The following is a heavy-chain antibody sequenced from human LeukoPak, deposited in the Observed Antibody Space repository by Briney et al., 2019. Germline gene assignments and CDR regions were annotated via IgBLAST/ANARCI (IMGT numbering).Heavy chain of an antibody. CDR1: GFTVSSNY. J-gene: IGHJ3*02. V-gene: IGHV3-53*01. CDR3: AREVKRGNGFDI. Sequence: GGSLRLSCEASGFTVSSNYMNWVRQAPGKGLEWVSVIYSGGSIYYADSVKGRFTISRDNFKNTLYLQMNSPRAEDTAVYFCAREVKRGNGFDIWGQGTMVTVSS. D-gene: IGHD5-24*01. CDR2: IYSGGSI.